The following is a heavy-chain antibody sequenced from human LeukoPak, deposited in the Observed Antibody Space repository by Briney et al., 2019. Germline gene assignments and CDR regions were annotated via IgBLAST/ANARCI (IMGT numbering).Heavy chain of an antibody. D-gene: IGHD2-15*01. Sequence: SETLSLTCTVSGGSISSYYWSWIRQPPGKGLEWIGYIYYSGSTNYNPSLKSRVTISVDTSKNQFSLKLSSVTAADTAVYYCARQHCGGGSCYSNGLDYWGQGTLVTVSS. J-gene: IGHJ4*02. V-gene: IGHV4-59*08. CDR1: GGSISSYY. CDR3: ARQHCGGGSCYSNGLDY. CDR2: IYYSGST.